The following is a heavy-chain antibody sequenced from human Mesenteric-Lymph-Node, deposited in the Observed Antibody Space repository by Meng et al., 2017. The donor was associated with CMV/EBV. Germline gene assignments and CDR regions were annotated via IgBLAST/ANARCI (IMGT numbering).Heavy chain of an antibody. D-gene: IGHD3-16*01. CDR2: ISSSGSTI. J-gene: IGHJ6*02. CDR1: GFTFSDYY. CDR3: ARGGSRPNYYYGMDV. V-gene: IGHV3-11*04. Sequence: GESLKISCAASGFTFSDYYMSWIRQAPGKGLEWVSYISSSGSTIYYADSVKGRFTISRDNAKNSLYLQMNSLRAEDTAVYYCARGGSRPNYYYGMDVWGQGTTVTVSS.